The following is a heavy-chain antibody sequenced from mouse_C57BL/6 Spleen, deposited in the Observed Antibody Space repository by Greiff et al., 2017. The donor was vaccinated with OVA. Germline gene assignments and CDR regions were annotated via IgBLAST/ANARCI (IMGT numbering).Heavy chain of an antibody. D-gene: IGHD4-1*01. Sequence: QVQLKQPGAELVKPGASVKMSCKASGYTFTSYWITWVKQRPGQGLEWIGDIYPGSGSTNYNEKFKSKATLTVDTSSSTAYMQLSSLTSEDSAVYYCARVGLGYWYFDVWGTGTTVTVSS. J-gene: IGHJ1*03. CDR1: GYTFTSYW. CDR3: ARVGLGYWYFDV. V-gene: IGHV1-55*01. CDR2: IYPGSGST.